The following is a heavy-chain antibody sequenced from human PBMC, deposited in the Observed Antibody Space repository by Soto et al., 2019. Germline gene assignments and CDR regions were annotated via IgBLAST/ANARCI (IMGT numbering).Heavy chain of an antibody. CDR2: IIPIFGTA. D-gene: IGHD3-22*01. V-gene: IGHV1-69*01. CDR3: ASGGYYDSSGYYFDAFDI. CDR1: GGTFSRHA. Sequence: QVQLVQSGAEVRKPGSSVKVSCKASGGTFSRHAISWVRQAPGQGLEWMGGIIPIFGTANHAQKFQGRVTIIADESTSTVYMELSSLRSEDTAVYYCASGGYYDSSGYYFDAFDIWGQGTMVTVSS. J-gene: IGHJ3*02.